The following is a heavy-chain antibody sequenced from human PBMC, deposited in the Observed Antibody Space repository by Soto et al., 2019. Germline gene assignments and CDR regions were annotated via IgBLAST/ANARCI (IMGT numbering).Heavy chain of an antibody. V-gene: IGHV3-30-3*01. CDR1: GFTFSSYA. CDR3: ARPNTATDYYFDY. D-gene: IGHD5-18*01. Sequence: GGSLRLSCAASGFTFSSYAMHWVRQAPGKGLEWVAVISYDGSNKYYADSVKGRFTISRDNSKNTLYLQMNSLRAEDTAVYYCARPNTATDYYFDYWGQGTLVTVSS. J-gene: IGHJ4*02. CDR2: ISYDGSNK.